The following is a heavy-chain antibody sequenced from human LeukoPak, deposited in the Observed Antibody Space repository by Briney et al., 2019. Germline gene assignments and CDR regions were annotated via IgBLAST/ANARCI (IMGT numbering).Heavy chain of an antibody. V-gene: IGHV4-61*02. CDR3: ARHRGYSGYDDY. J-gene: IGHJ4*02. CDR1: GGSISSGSYY. CDR2: IYTSGST. D-gene: IGHD5-12*01. Sequence: SQTLSLTCTVSGGSISSGSYYWSWIRQPAGKGLEWIGRIYTSGSTNYNPSLKSRVTISVDTSKNQFSLKLSSVTAADTAVYYCARHRGYSGYDDYWGQGTLVTVSS.